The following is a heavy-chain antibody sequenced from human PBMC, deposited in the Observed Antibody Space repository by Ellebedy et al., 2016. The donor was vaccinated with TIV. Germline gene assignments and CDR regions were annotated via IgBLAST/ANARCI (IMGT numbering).Heavy chain of an antibody. CDR1: GYTLTTYG. CDR2: ISANNGNT. CDR3: ARDRGLNRSWAEGPFDY. D-gene: IGHD3-10*01. Sequence: ASVKVSCXASGYTLTTYGLSWVRQAPGQGLEWLGWISANNGNTRYAQKFQGRVTMTSDLSTNTAYMDLRSLTSDDTAVYYCARDRGLNRSWAEGPFDYWGQGTLVTVSS. J-gene: IGHJ4*02. V-gene: IGHV1-18*01.